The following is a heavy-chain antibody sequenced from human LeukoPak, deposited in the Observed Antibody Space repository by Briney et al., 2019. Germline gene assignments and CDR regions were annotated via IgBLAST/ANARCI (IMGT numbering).Heavy chain of an antibody. J-gene: IGHJ4*02. CDR1: GASFSSDY. V-gene: IGHV4-59*01. D-gene: IGHD3-10*01. CDR2: THYRGDI. Sequence: SETLSLTCSVSGASFSSDYWNWIRQSPGRGLEWIGYTHYRGDINYNPSLKSRLTMSVDASINQVSLKLSSVTAANAAVYYCGRNLGSGSDHWGQGTLVTVSS. CDR3: GRNLGSGSDH.